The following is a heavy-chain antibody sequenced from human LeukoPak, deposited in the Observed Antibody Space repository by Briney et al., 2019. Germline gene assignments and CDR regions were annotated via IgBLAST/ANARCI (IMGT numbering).Heavy chain of an antibody. CDR2: IRSKAYGGTT. CDR3: TRDLHQWIVGAPPLDY. D-gene: IGHD1-26*01. CDR1: GFTFGDYA. V-gene: IGHV3-49*03. J-gene: IGHJ4*02. Sequence: GGSLRLSCTASGFTFGDYAMSWFRQAPGKGLEWVGFIRSKAYGGTTEYAASVKGRFTISRDDSKSIAYLQMNSLKTEDTAVYYCTRDLHQWIVGAPPLDYWGQGTLVTVSS.